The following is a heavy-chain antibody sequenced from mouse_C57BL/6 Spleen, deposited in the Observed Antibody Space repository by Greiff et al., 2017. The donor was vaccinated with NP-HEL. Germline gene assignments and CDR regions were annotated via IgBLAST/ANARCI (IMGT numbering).Heavy chain of an antibody. CDR1: GYTFTSYW. V-gene: IGHV1-50*01. CDR3: ARYYFDYFDY. Sequence: VQLQQPGAELVKPGASVKLSCKASGYTFTSYWMQWVKQRPGQGLEWIGEIDPSDSYTNYNQKFKGKATLTVDTSSSTAYMQLSSLTSEDSAVYYCARYYFDYFDYWGQGTTLTVSS. CDR2: IDPSDSYT. D-gene: IGHD1-1*01. J-gene: IGHJ2*01.